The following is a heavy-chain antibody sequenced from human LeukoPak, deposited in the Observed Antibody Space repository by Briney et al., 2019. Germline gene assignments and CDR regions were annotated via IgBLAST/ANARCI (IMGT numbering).Heavy chain of an antibody. CDR3: QKTAYDILTGSQGWFDP. J-gene: IGHJ5*02. D-gene: IGHD3-9*01. CDR1: GFTFDDHG. CDR2: INWNGGST. V-gene: IGHV3-20*01. Sequence: PGGSLRLSCAAPGFTFDDHGMSLVRPAPGKGLDWVSGINWNGGSTGYADSVKGRFTISRDNAKTSLYLQMNSLRAEDTAFYHRQKTAYDILTGSQGWFDPWGQGTLVTVSS.